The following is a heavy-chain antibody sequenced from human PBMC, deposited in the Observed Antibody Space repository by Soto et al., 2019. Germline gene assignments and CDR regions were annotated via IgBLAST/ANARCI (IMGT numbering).Heavy chain of an antibody. CDR3: ALYYRSGSYYGWFDS. CDR2: MNPNNGNT. J-gene: IGHJ5*01. V-gene: IGHV1-8*02. CDR1: GNTFTSYD. Sequence: GASVKVSCKASGNTFTSYDINWVRQATGQGLEWMGWMNPNNGNTGYAQKFQGRVSMTTNTAISTAYMELSSLGSEDTAVYYCALYYRSGSYYGWFDSWGQGTLVTVSS. D-gene: IGHD3-10*01.